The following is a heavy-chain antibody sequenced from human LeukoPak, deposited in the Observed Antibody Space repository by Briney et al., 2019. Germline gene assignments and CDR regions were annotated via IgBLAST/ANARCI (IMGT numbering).Heavy chain of an antibody. Sequence: GGSLRLSCAASGFTFRNYAMTWVRQAPGKGLEWVSSISGGGSGTSYADSVKGRFTVSRDNSKNTLYLQMNSLRAGDTAVYYFAKDPTGDYVSALDSWGRETSVTVSS. J-gene: IGHJ3*01. CDR1: GFTFRNYA. V-gene: IGHV3-23*01. CDR3: AKDPTGDYVSALDS. D-gene: IGHD4-17*01. CDR2: ISGGGSGT.